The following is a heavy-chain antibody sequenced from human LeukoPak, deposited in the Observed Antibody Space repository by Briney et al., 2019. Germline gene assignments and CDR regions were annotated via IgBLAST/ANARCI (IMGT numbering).Heavy chain of an antibody. J-gene: IGHJ4*02. D-gene: IGHD2-2*01. Sequence: GASVKVSCKASGYTFTSYGISWVRQAPGQGLEWMGWISAYNGNTNYAQKLQGRVTTTTDTSTSTAYMELRSLRSDDTAVYYCARDCSSTSCWGEDYWGQGTLVTVSS. CDR1: GYTFTSYG. CDR3: ARDCSSTSCWGEDY. V-gene: IGHV1-18*01. CDR2: ISAYNGNT.